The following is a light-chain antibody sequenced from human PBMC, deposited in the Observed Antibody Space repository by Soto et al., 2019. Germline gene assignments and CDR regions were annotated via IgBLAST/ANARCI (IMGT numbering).Light chain of an antibody. V-gene: IGKV3-15*01. CDR1: QSVSSN. CDR3: QHYNNWPRP. Sequence: EIVMTQSPATLSVSPGERATLSCRASQSVSSNLAWYQQKPGQAPRLLIYGASTRATGIPARFSGSGSGTECPLTIISLRCEDLGVCYCQHYNNWPRPLGQGPKVQI. J-gene: IGKJ1*01. CDR2: GAS.